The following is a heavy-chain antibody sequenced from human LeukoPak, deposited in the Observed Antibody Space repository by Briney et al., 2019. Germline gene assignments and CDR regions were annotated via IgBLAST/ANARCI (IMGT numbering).Heavy chain of an antibody. CDR3: ASPHYYGSGSVYDAFDI. CDR1: GFTFSDYY. J-gene: IGHJ3*02. Sequence: NSGGSLRLSCAASGFTFSDYYMSWIRQAPGKGLEWVSYISSSGSTIYYADSVKGRFTISRDNAKNSLYLQMNSLRAEDTAVYYCASPHYYGSGSVYDAFDIWGQGTMVTVSS. V-gene: IGHV3-11*01. D-gene: IGHD3-10*01. CDR2: ISSSGSTI.